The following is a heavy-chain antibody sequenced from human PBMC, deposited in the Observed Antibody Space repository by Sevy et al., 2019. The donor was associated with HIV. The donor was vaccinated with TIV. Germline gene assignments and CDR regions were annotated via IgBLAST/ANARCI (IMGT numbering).Heavy chain of an antibody. CDR3: ARGRWVEMATISLYFDY. CDR1: GFPSGSYA. Sequence: GGSLSPSCEASGFPSGSYAMPWVRQAPGKGLEWVPVISYDGRNKYYADSVKGRFTISRDNTKNTLYLQMNSLRAEDTAVYYCARGRWVEMATISLYFDYWGQGTLVTVSS. D-gene: IGHD5-12*01. V-gene: IGHV3-30*04. CDR2: ISYDGRNK. J-gene: IGHJ4*02.